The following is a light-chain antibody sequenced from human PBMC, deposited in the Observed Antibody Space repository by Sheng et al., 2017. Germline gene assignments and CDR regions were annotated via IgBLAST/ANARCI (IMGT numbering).Light chain of an antibody. CDR3: QQYYTTPRT. V-gene: IGKV3D-15*01. J-gene: IGKJ4*01. CDR1: QSVSSN. CDR2: DAS. Sequence: EIVMTQSPATLSVSPGERATLSCRASQSVSSNLAWYQQKPGQAPRXLIYDASHRATGTPPRFSGRGSGTDFTLTISSLEPEDFATYYCQQYYTTPRTFGGGTEGG.